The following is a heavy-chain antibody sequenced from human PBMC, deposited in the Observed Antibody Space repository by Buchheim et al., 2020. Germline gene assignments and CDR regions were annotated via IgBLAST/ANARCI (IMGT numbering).Heavy chain of an antibody. D-gene: IGHD2-2*01. Sequence: QVQLVQFGAEVKKPGSSVKVSCKASGGTFSNYAINWVRQAPGQGLEWMGGIVPVFGTTNYAQKFQGRASTTADKSTGTAYMELSSLTSEDTAVYYCAISPGWRSTWEYWFDPWGQGTL. CDR2: IVPVFGTT. CDR3: AISPGWRSTWEYWFDP. V-gene: IGHV1-69*06. J-gene: IGHJ5*02. CDR1: GGTFSNYA.